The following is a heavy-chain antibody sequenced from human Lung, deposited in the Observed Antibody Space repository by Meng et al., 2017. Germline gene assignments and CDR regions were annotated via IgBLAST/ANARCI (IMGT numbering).Heavy chain of an antibody. V-gene: IGHV3-23*01. J-gene: IGHJ3*02. CDR2: ITGSGGST. CDR1: GFTFSSYA. CDR3: AKEANYYDSTGGGYDAFDI. Sequence: GESLKISCAASGFTFSSYAMSWVRQVPGKGLEWVSTITGSGGSTYADSVKGRFTSSRDSSKNTLYLQMNSLRAEDTAVYYCAKEANYYDSTGGGYDAFDIWGHGTMVTVSS. D-gene: IGHD3-22*01.